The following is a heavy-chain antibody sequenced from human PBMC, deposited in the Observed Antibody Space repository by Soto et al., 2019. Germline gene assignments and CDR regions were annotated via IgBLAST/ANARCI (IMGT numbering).Heavy chain of an antibody. CDR1: GFTFSSYA. CDR3: ASTPHWNGERLCSDP. CDR2: ISYDGSNK. J-gene: IGHJ5*02. D-gene: IGHD1-1*01. Sequence: QVQLVESGGGVVQPGRSLRLSCAASGFTFSSYAMHWVRQAPGKGLEWVAVISYDGSNKYYADSVEGRFTISRDNSKKTRHLRMNSLRAKDTAVYYCASTPHWNGERLCSDPWGQGTMVTVSS. V-gene: IGHV3-30-3*01.